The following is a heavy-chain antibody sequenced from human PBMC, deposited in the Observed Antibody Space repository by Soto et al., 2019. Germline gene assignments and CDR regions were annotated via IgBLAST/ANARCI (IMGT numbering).Heavy chain of an antibody. CDR1: GFTFSSYA. CDR3: ANGRYNYGYNYYYGMDV. CDR2: ISGSGGST. Sequence: GGSLRLSCAASGFTFSSYAMSWVRQAPGKGLEWVSAISGSGGSTYYADSVKGRFTISRDNSKNTLYLQMNSLRAEDTAVYYCANGRYNYGYNYYYGMDVWGQGTTVTVSS. V-gene: IGHV3-23*01. D-gene: IGHD1-1*01. J-gene: IGHJ6*02.